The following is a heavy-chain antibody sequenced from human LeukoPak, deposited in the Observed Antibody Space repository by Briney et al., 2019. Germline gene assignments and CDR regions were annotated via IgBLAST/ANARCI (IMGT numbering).Heavy chain of an antibody. CDR1: GYSISSGYY. CDR2: FYHSGST. CDR3: ARQVRPDAFDI. Sequence: PSKTLSLTCAVSGYSISSGYYWGGIRQPPGKGLEWLGRFYHSGSTYYNPSLKSRVTISVDTSKNQFSLTLSLVTAADPAVYYCARQVRPDAFDIWGQGTMVTVSS. V-gene: IGHV4-38-2*01. J-gene: IGHJ3*02. D-gene: IGHD1-1*01.